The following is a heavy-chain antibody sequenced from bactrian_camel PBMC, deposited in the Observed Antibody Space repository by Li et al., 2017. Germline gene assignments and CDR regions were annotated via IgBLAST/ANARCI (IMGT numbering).Heavy chain of an antibody. CDR3: GVTPMEETKCTRPYKF. CDR2: INSAGGST. CDR1: GWTYSSNC. D-gene: IGHD7*01. J-gene: IGHJ4*01. Sequence: VQLVESGGGSVQAGGSLRLSCKVHGWTYSSNCLGWFRQLPGREREGVATINSAGGSTYHAPLVGRGNVSYDNAKNTLYLHMSSLKPEDAAMYYCGVTPMEETKCTRPYKFWGQGTQVTVS. V-gene: IGHV3S40*01.